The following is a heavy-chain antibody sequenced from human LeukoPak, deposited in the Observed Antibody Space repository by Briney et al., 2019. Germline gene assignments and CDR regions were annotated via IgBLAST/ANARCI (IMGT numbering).Heavy chain of an antibody. CDR1: GFTFSDYY. CDR2: ISSSGSTI. V-gene: IGHV3-11*04. D-gene: IGHD3-22*01. CDR3: AKLVYYDSSGFDY. Sequence: GGSLRLSCAASGFTFSDYYMSWIRQAPGKGLEWVSYISSSGSTIYYADSVKGRFTISRDNSKNTLYLQMNSLRAEDTAVYYCAKLVYYDSSGFDYWGQGTLVTVSS. J-gene: IGHJ4*02.